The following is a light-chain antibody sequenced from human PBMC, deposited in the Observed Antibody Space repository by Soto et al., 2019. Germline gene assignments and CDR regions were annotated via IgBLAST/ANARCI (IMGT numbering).Light chain of an antibody. Sequence: SYELTQPPSVSVAPGKTARITCGGNNIGSKSVHWYQQKPGQAPVLVIYYDTDRPSGIPERFSGSNSGNTATLTISRVEAGDEADDYCQVWDGSSDHVVFGGGTKLTVL. J-gene: IGLJ2*01. CDR3: QVWDGSSDHVV. V-gene: IGLV3-21*04. CDR1: NIGSKS. CDR2: YDT.